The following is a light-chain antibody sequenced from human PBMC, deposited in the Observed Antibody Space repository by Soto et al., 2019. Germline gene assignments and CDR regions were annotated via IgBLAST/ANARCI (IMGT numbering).Light chain of an antibody. CDR1: QSVSNY. J-gene: IGKJ3*01. CDR3: QQRSNWL. Sequence: ENVLTQSPATLSLSPGERATLSCRASQSVSNYVSWYQQKPGQAPRLLIYDASNRATGIPARFSGSGSGTDFTLTISSLEPEDFAVYYCQQRSNWLVGPGTKVDSK. V-gene: IGKV3-11*01. CDR2: DAS.